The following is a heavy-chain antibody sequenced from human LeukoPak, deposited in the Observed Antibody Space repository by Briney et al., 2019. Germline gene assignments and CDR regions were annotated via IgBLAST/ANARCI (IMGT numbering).Heavy chain of an antibody. J-gene: IGHJ4*02. D-gene: IGHD7-27*01. Sequence: RGSLRLSCAPSGFTFTGYSMNSVRQAPGKALEWVSYISANGDTLYYADSVRGRFTISRDNSKNTLYLQMDSLRAEDTAVYHCARDLGGLGNFWGPGTLVTVSS. V-gene: IGHV3-48*01. CDR1: GFTFTGYS. CDR3: ARDLGGLGNF. CDR2: ISANGDTL.